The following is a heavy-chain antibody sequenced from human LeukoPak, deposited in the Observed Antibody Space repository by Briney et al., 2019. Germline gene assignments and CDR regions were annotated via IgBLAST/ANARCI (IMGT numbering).Heavy chain of an antibody. CDR1: GLTFSSYG. CDR3: AKDAVDCSGGSCYLDY. J-gene: IGHJ4*02. V-gene: IGHV3-30*18. Sequence: PGGSLRLSCAASGLTFSSYGMHWVRQAPGKGLEWVAVISYDGSNKYYADSVKGRFTISRDNSKNTLYLQMNSLRAEDTAVYYCAKDAVDCSGGSCYLDYWGQGTLVTVSS. D-gene: IGHD2-15*01. CDR2: ISYDGSNK.